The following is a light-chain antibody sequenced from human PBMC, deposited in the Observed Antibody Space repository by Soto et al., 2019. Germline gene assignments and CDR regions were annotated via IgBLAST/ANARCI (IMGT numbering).Light chain of an antibody. CDR3: NSYTTSSTYV. J-gene: IGLJ1*01. V-gene: IGLV2-14*01. CDR2: DVS. CDR1: SSDVGGYNY. Sequence: QSALTQPASVSGSPGQPITICCTGTSSDVGGYNYVSWYQQHPGKAPKVMIYDVSNRPSGASNRFSGSKSGNTASLTISGLQAEDEADYYCNSYTTSSTYVFGTGTKVTVL.